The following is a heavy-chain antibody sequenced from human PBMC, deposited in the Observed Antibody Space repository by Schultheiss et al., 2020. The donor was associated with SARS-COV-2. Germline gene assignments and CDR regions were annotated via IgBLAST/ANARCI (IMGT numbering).Heavy chain of an antibody. CDR2: IIPIFGTA. D-gene: IGHD1-26*01. Sequence: SVKVSCKASGGTFSSYAISWVRQAPGQGREWMGGIIPIFGTANYAQKFQGRVTITADKSTSTAYMELSSLRSEDTAVYYCARGGGSQDYYYYYGMDVWGQGTTVTVSS. CDR1: GGTFSSYA. J-gene: IGHJ6*02. V-gene: IGHV1-69*06. CDR3: ARGGGSQDYYYYYGMDV.